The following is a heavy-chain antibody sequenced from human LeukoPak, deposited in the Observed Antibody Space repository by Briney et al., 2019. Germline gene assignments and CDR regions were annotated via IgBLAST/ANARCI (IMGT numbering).Heavy chain of an antibody. V-gene: IGHV4-38-2*02. CDR2: IYHSGST. Sequence: SETLSLTCTVSGYSISRGYYWGWIRQPPGKGLEWIGSIYHSGSTYYNPSLKSRVTISVDTSKNQFSLKLSSVTAADTAVYYCARGVLRGTMVRGVNPPYFDYWGQGTLVTVSS. CDR3: ARGVLRGTMVRGVNPPYFDY. CDR1: GYSISRGYY. J-gene: IGHJ4*02. D-gene: IGHD3-10*01.